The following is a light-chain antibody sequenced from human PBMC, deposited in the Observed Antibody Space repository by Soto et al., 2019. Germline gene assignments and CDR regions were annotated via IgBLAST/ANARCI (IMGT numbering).Light chain of an antibody. Sequence: QSVLTQPPSASGTPGQRVTISCSGSSSNIGSNTVNWYQQLPGTAPKLLIFSNNQRPSGVPDRFSGSRSATSASLAISGLQSGDEAIYYCASWDDSLKAVLFGGGTKVTVL. V-gene: IGLV1-44*01. CDR3: ASWDDSLKAVL. CDR2: SNN. J-gene: IGLJ2*01. CDR1: SSNIGSNT.